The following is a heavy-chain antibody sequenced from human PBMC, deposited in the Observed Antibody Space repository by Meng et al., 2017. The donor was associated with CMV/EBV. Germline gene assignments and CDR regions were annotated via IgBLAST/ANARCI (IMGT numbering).Heavy chain of an antibody. CDR1: GFTFDDYA. J-gene: IGHJ3*02. CDR2: NSWNSGSI. CDR3: AKANHHVGAHAFDI. D-gene: IGHD1-26*01. V-gene: IGHV3-9*03. Sequence: SLKISCAASGFTFDDYAMHWVRQAPGKGLEWVSGNSWNSGSIGYADSVKGRFTISRDNAKNSLYLQMNSLRAEDMALYYCAKANHHVGAHAFDIWGQGTMVTVSS.